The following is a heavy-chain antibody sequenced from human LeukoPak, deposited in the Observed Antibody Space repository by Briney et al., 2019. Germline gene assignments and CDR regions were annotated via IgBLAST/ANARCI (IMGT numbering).Heavy chain of an antibody. D-gene: IGHD1-1*01. CDR1: GFTFSSYV. Sequence: GGSLRLSCAASGFTFSSYVMNWVRQAPGKGLEWDSVISGSGGTTYYTDSVKGRFTISRDNSKNTLYLQMNSPRAEDTAVYFCAREAPGGTKVFDYWGQGTLVTVSS. V-gene: IGHV3-23*01. CDR3: AREAPGGTKVFDY. CDR2: ISGSGGTT. J-gene: IGHJ4*02.